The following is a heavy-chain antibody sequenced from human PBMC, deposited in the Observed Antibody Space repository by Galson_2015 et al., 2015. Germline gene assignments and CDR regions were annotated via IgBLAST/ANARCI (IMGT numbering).Heavy chain of an antibody. CDR2: IKGDGSDI. J-gene: IGHJ4*02. CDR3: VRDGDKYDFDF. CDR1: GFTFSSYW. Sequence: SLRLSCAASGFTFSSYWMHWVRQAPGKGLVWVSRIKGDGSDIRSADSVKGRFTMSRDNTKNTLHLHMSNLGAEDTAVYFCVRDGDKYDFDFWGQGTLVTVSS. V-gene: IGHV3-74*01. D-gene: IGHD2-2*01.